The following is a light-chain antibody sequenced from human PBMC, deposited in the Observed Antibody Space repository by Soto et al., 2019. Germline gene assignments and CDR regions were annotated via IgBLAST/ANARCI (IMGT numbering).Light chain of an antibody. V-gene: IGLV2-14*01. CDR1: SSDVINYNY. J-gene: IGLJ2*01. CDR3: SSKTSTSTLL. CDR2: EVN. Sequence: QSALTQPASGSGSPGQSITISCSGSSSDVINYNYVSWYQQHPGQAPKLMIYEVNNRPSGISNRFSGSKSGNTASLTISGLQAEDEADYYCSSKTSTSTLLFGGGTKVTVL.